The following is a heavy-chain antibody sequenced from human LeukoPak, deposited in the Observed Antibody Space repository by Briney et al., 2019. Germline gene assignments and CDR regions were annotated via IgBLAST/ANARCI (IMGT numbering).Heavy chain of an antibody. D-gene: IGHD5-18*01. CDR1: GFTFSSRDW. CDR3: AKGMDTAFGDYYMDV. V-gene: IGHV3-7*01. CDR2: IKQDGSEK. Sequence: GGSLRLSCVASGFTFSSRDWMTWVRQAPGKGLEWVANIKQDGSEKNYVDSVKGRFTISRDNAKNSVDLQMNSLRAEDTAVYYCAKGMDTAFGDYYMDVWGKGTTVTVSS. J-gene: IGHJ6*03.